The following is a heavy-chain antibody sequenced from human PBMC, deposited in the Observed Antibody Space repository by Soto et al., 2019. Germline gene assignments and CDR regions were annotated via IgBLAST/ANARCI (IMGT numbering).Heavy chain of an antibody. J-gene: IGHJ4*02. D-gene: IGHD4-17*01. CDR2: IYSGGST. V-gene: IGHV3-53*01. CDR1: GFTVSSNY. Sequence: EVQLVESGGGLIQPGGSLRLSCAASGFTVSSNYMSWVRQAPGKGLEWVSVIYSGGSTYYADSVKGRFTISRDNSKNTLYLQMNSLRAEDTAVYCCARGFYGDYWGRDYWGQGTLVTVSS. CDR3: ARGFYGDYWGRDY.